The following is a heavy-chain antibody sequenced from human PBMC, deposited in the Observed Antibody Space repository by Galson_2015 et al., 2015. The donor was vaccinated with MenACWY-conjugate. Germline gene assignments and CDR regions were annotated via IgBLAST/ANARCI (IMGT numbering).Heavy chain of an antibody. Sequence: SLRLSCAASGFTFSSYSMNWVRQAPGKGLEWVSSISSSSSYIYYADSAKGRFTISRDNAKNSLYLQMNSLRAEDTAVYYCARDMAADSSAYFSHWFDPWGQGTLVTVSS. V-gene: IGHV3-21*01. J-gene: IGHJ5*02. CDR2: ISSSSSYI. CDR1: GFTFSSYS. D-gene: IGHD3-22*01. CDR3: ARDMAADSSAYFSHWFDP.